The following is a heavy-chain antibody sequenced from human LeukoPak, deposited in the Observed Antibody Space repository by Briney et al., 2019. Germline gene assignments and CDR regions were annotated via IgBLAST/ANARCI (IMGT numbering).Heavy chain of an antibody. V-gene: IGHV3-66*01. CDR2: IDNFGST. CDR1: GFTVSNNH. CDR3: VGYGGYSF. D-gene: IGHD4-23*01. J-gene: IGHJ4*02. Sequence: QTGGSLRLSCAASGFTVSNNHMSWVRQAPGKGLEWVSLIDNFGSTFYADSVKGRFTISRDSSKNTLYIQMNSLRVEDTAVYYCVGYGGYSFWGQGTLVTVSS.